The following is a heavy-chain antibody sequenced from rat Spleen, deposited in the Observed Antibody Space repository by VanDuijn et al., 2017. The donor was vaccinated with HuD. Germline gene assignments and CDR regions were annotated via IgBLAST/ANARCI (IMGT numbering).Heavy chain of an antibody. V-gene: IGHV3-1*01. J-gene: IGHJ2*01. Sequence: EVQLQESGPGLVKPSQSLSLTCSVTGYSITSNYWGWIRKFPGNKMEWMGYISYSGSTSYNPSLKGPISITRDTSKNQFFLQLNSVTTEDTATYYCARYEYYSSPFGYWGQGVMVTVSS. CDR2: ISYSGST. D-gene: IGHD1-2*01. CDR1: GYSITSNY. CDR3: ARYEYYSSPFGY.